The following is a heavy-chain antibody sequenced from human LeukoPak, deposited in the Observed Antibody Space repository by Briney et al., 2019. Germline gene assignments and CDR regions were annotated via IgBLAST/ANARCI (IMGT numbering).Heavy chain of an antibody. V-gene: IGHV4-34*01. CDR2: INHSGST. D-gene: IGHD2-2*01. Sequence: SETLSLTCAVYGGSFSGYYWSWIRQPPGKGLEWIGEINHSGSTNYNPSLKSRVTISVDTSKNQFSLKLSSVTAADTAVYYCARGKYASWPPKPGVLDYWGQGTLVTVSS. CDR3: ARGKYASWPPKPGVLDY. J-gene: IGHJ4*02. CDR1: GGSFSGYY.